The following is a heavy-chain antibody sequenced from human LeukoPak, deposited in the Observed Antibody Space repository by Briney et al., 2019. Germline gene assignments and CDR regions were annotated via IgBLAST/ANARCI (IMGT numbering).Heavy chain of an antibody. V-gene: IGHV4-31*03. CDR3: ARVYDSSGYQPSYFDY. Sequence: SQTLSLTCTVSGGSIGSGGYYWSWIRQHPGKGLEWIGYIYYSGSTYYNPSLKSRVTISVDTSKNQFSLKLSSVTAADTAVYYCARVYDSSGYQPSYFDYWGQGTLVTVSS. CDR2: IYYSGST. CDR1: GGSIGSGGYY. D-gene: IGHD3-22*01. J-gene: IGHJ4*02.